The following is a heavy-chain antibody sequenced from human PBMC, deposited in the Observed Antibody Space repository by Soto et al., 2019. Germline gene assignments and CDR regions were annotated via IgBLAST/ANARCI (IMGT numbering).Heavy chain of an antibody. CDR3: ARLYEVNDYGETIYFDY. CDR1: GYTFTNYA. Sequence: ASVKVSCKSSGYTFTNYAMHWVRQAPGQRPEWMGWINAGNGNTKYSQKFQGRVTMTRDTSASTGYMELSSLRAEDTAVYYCARLYEVNDYGETIYFDYWGPGTLVTVS. J-gene: IGHJ4*02. D-gene: IGHD4-17*01. V-gene: IGHV1-3*01. CDR2: INAGNGNT.